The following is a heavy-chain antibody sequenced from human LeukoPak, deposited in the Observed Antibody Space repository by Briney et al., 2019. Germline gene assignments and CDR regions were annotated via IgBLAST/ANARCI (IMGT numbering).Heavy chain of an antibody. CDR2: IKSETDGGTA. J-gene: IGHJ4*02. V-gene: IGHV3-15*01. CDR1: GFIFSKVY. CDR3: LTTR. Sequence: GGSLRLSCAASGFIFSKVYMSWVRQAPGKGLEWVGRIKSETDGGTADYAVPVTGRFTISRDDSKNTVYLQMNSLKIEDTGVYYCLTTRWGQGTQVTVSS.